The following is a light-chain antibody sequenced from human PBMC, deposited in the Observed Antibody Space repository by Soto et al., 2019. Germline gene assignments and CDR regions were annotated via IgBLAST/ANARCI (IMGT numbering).Light chain of an antibody. CDR3: ATWDDSLNAAV. Sequence: QSVLTQPPSASGTPGQRVTISCSGSNSNIGGNTVNWYQQLPGAAPKLLIYSNDQRPSGVPDRFSGSKFGTTASLAISGLQSEDEADYHCATWDDSLNAAVFGAGTKVTAL. J-gene: IGLJ1*01. CDR1: NSNIGGNT. V-gene: IGLV1-44*01. CDR2: SND.